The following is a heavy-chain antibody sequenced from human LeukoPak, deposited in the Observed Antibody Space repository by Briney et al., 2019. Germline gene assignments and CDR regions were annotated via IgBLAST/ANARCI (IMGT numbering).Heavy chain of an antibody. CDR2: IYWDDDK. CDR1: GFSLRTSGMS. V-gene: IGHV2-5*02. CDR3: AHSSLGHGSGSYYPY. Sequence: SGPTLVHPTQTLTLTCTFSGFSLRTSGMSVAWIRQPPGKALEWLALIYWDDDKRYSPSLKSRLTITKDTSKNQVVLTMTNMDPVDTATYYCAHSSLGHGSGSYYPYWGQGTLVTVSS. J-gene: IGHJ4*02. D-gene: IGHD3-10*01.